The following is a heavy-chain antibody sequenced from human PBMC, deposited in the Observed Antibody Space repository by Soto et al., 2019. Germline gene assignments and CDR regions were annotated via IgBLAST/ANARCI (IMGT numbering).Heavy chain of an antibody. V-gene: IGHV3-30*04. Sequence: GESLSLSCAASGFNFSGSAMHWVRQAPGKGLEWVAVISYGGTTEYYADSVRGRFTISRDNSKATLFLQLSSLRPDDTALYYCARGGTYGLDVWGQGTAVTVSS. CDR1: GFNFSGSA. CDR3: ARGGTYGLDV. CDR2: ISYGGTTE. J-gene: IGHJ6*02. D-gene: IGHD5-12*01.